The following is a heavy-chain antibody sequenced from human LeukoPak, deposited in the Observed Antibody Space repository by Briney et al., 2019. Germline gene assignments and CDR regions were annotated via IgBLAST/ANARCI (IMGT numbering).Heavy chain of an antibody. J-gene: IGHJ3*02. CDR3: ARSVSWGLLVRDDAFDI. CDR1: GGSISSSSYY. Sequence: SETLSLTCTVSGGSISSSSYYWGWIRQPPGKGLEWIVSMYYSGSTYYNPSLKSRVTISVDTSKNQFSLRLSSVTAADTAVYYCARSVSWGLLVRDDAFDIWGQGTMVTVSS. V-gene: IGHV4-39*01. D-gene: IGHD2-21*01. CDR2: MYYSGST.